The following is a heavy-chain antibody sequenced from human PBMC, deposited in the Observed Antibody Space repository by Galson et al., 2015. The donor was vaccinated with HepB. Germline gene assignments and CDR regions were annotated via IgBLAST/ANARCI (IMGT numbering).Heavy chain of an antibody. J-gene: IGHJ4*02. D-gene: IGHD6-6*01. V-gene: IGHV2-70*01. Sequence: PALVKPTQTLTLTCTFSGFSLTTSGMCVSWIRQPPGRALEWLALVDWEDDKYYSTSLKTRLSISKDTSKNQVVLTLTNMDPVDTATYYCARITSSSNHFDFWGQGTLVTVSS. CDR3: ARITSSSNHFDF. CDR1: GFSLTTSGMC. CDR2: VDWEDDK.